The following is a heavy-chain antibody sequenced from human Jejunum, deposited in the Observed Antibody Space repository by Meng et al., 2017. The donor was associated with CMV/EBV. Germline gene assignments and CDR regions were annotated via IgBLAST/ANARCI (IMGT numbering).Heavy chain of an antibody. D-gene: IGHD3/OR15-3a*01. V-gene: IGHV1-2*06. CDR2: INPNNGDT. J-gene: IGHJ4*02. Sequence: PGYTFTDYDTHGVRHAPAHGLEWMGRINPNNGDTNYAQSFQGRVTMTRDTSISTVYMELHRLTSDDTALFYCARGQGDNTWTANDYWGQGTLVTVSS. CDR3: ARGQGDNTWTANDY. CDR1: GYTFTDYD.